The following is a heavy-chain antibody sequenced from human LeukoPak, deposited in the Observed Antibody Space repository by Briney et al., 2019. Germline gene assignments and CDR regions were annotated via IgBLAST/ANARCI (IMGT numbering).Heavy chain of an antibody. CDR3: VKGGGYSYGNPYYYESRGYYYFGF. Sequence: PGGSLRLSCAASGFTFSGYAMHWVRQAPGKGLEWVGNISYSGRNEYYADSVKGRFTIYRDNSKNTLYMQMNNLRAEDTAVYYCVKGGGYSYGNPYYYESRGYYYFGFWGQGTLVTVSS. CDR1: GFTFSGYA. J-gene: IGHJ4*02. CDR2: ISYSGRNE. D-gene: IGHD3-22*01. V-gene: IGHV3-30*04.